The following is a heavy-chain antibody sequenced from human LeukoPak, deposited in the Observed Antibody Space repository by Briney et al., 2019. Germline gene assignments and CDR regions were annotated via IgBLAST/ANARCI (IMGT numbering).Heavy chain of an antibody. CDR1: GGTFSSYA. J-gene: IGHJ6*02. CDR2: IIPIFGTA. Sequence: SVKVSCKASGGTFSSYAISWVRQAPGQGLEWMGGIIPIFGTANYAQKFQGRVTITADESTSTAYMELSSLRSEDTAVYYCATTGRPYYYHYGMDVWGQGTTVTVSS. V-gene: IGHV1-69*13. D-gene: IGHD3-9*01. CDR3: ATTGRPYYYHYGMDV.